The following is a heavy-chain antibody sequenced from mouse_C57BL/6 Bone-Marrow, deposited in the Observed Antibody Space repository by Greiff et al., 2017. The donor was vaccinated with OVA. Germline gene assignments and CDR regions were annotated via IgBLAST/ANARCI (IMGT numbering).Heavy chain of an antibody. V-gene: IGHV1-82*01. CDR1: GYAFSSSW. CDR2: IYPGDGDT. D-gene: IGHD1-1*01. J-gene: IGHJ1*03. CDR3: ASITTGWC. Sequence: QVQLQQSGPALVKPGASVKFSCKASGYAFSSSWMNWVKQRPGKGLEWIGRIYPGDGDTNYNGKFKGKATLTADKSSSTAYMQLSSLTAEDSAVCFWASITTGWCWGTGTTVTVSS.